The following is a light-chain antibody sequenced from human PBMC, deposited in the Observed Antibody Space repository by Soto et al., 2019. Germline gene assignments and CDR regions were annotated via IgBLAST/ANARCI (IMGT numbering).Light chain of an antibody. V-gene: IGKV1-5*03. Sequence: DLQMTQSPSTLSASVGDRVTITCRASQSISSWLAWYQQKPGKAPKLLIYKASSLESGVPSRFSGSGSGTEFTLTISSLQPDDFATYYCQQYNSYSSITFGQGTPLEIK. CDR2: KAS. CDR1: QSISSW. J-gene: IGKJ5*01. CDR3: QQYNSYSSIT.